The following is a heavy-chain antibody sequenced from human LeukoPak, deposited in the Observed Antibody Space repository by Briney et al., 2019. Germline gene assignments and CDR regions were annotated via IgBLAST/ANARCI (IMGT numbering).Heavy chain of an antibody. D-gene: IGHD6-19*01. CDR3: TRPYSSGWYRLDY. V-gene: IGHV3-49*04. CDR1: GFTFADYT. J-gene: IGHJ4*02. CDR2: IRRKAYGGTT. Sequence: GGSLRLSCTASGFTFADYTMSWVRQAPGKGLEWVGFIRRKAYGGTTEYAASVKGRFTISRDDSKSIAYLQMNSLKTEDTAVYYCTRPYSSGWYRLDYWGQGTLVTVSS.